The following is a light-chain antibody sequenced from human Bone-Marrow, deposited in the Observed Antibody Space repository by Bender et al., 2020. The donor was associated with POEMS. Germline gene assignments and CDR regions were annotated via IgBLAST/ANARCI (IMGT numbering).Light chain of an antibody. V-gene: IGLV2-14*02. CDR3: NAYTRSSTLV. CDR1: NRDVGTYNL. CDR2: EVN. Sequence: QSALTQPASVSGSPGQSITISCTGTNRDVGTYNLVSWYQQHPGKAPKLILYEVNKRPSGVSDRFSGSKSGNTASLTISGLQAEDEADYYCNAYTRSSTLVFGGGTKLTV. J-gene: IGLJ3*02.